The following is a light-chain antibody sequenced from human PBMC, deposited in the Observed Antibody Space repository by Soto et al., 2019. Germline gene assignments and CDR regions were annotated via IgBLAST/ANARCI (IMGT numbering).Light chain of an antibody. CDR3: QQYGGSPSIT. CDR2: GES. CDR1: QSVSSN. Sequence: EIVMTQPPATLSVSPGERATLSCRASQSVSSNLAWYQQKPRQAARLLIYGESRRATGIPDRFSGSRCGTDLTLAIRRLEPADSAVYYCQQYGGSPSITFGQGTRLE. V-gene: IGKV3-20*01. J-gene: IGKJ5*01.